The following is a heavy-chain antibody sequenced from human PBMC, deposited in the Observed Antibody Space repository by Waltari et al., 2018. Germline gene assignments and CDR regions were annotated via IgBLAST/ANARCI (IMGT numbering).Heavy chain of an antibody. CDR3: ATKPIRVFGVVFDY. CDR1: GYTLTALS. J-gene: IGHJ4*02. V-gene: IGHV1-24*01. Sequence: VQSGAEVKKPGASVKVSCKVSGYTLTALSMHWVRQAPGKGLEWMGGFDPEDGETIYAQKFQGRVTMTEDTSTDTAYMELSSLRSEDTAVYYCATKPIRVFGVVFDYWGQGTLVTVSS. CDR2: FDPEDGET. D-gene: IGHD3-3*01.